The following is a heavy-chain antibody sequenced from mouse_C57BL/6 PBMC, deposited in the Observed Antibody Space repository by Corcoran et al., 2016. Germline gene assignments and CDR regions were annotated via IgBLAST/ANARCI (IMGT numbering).Heavy chain of an antibody. CDR1: GYTFTTYG. CDR3: ARGELYYGSSDGGAMDY. D-gene: IGHD1-1*01. V-gene: IGHV9-3*01. CDR2: INTYSGVP. J-gene: IGHJ4*01. Sequence: QIQLVQSGPELKKPGETVKISCKASGYTFTTYGMSWVKQAPGKGLKWMGWINTYSGVPTYADDFKGRFAFSLETSASTAYLQINNLKNEDTATYFCARGELYYGSSDGGAMDYWGQGTSVTVSS.